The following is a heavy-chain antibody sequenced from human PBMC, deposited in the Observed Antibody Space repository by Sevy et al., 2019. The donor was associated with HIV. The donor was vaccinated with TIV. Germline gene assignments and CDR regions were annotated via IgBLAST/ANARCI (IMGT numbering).Heavy chain of an antibody. V-gene: IGHV4-30-4*01. J-gene: IGHJ3*02. CDR3: AREDLGEASLHAFDI. CDR1: GGSISSGDYY. D-gene: IGHD3-16*01. CDR2: IYYSGST. Sequence: SETLSLTCTVSGGSISSGDYYWSWIRQPPGKGLEWIGYIYYSGSTYYNPSLKSRVTISVDTSKNQFSLKLSSVTAADTAVYYCAREDLGEASLHAFDIWGQGTMVTVSS.